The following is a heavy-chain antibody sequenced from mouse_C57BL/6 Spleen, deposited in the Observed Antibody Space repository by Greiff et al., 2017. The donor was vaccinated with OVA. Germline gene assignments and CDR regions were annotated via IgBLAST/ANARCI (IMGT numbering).Heavy chain of an antibody. CDR3: AKRGSGSSYGYFDV. J-gene: IGHJ1*03. Sequence: VMLVESGPGLVQPSQSLSITCTVSGFSLTSYGVHWVRQSPGKGLEWLGVIWRGGSTDYNAAFMSRLSITKDNSKSQVFFKMNSLQADDTAIYYCAKRGSGSSYGYFDVWGTGTTVTVSS. V-gene: IGHV2-5*01. D-gene: IGHD1-1*01. CDR1: GFSLTSYG. CDR2: IWRGGST.